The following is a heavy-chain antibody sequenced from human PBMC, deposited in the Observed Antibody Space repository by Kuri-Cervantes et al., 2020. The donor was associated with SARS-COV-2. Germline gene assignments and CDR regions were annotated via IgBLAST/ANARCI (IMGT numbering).Heavy chain of an antibody. CDR2: IIPIFGTG. J-gene: IGHJ6*03. D-gene: IGHD6-19*01. V-gene: IGHV1-69*13. CDR1: GGTFSSYA. CDR3: ARFQRVIAVAGTYYYYYMDV. Sequence: SVKVSCKASGGTFSSYAISWVRQAPGQGLEWMGGIIPIFGTGNYAQKFQGRVTIAADESTSAAYVELSSLRSEDTAVYYCARFQRVIAVAGTYYYYYMDVWGKGTTVTVSS.